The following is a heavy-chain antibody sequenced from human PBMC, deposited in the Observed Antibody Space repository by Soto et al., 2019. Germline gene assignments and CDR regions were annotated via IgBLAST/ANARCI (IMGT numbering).Heavy chain of an antibody. V-gene: IGHV3-33*01. CDR3: ARPVLRFLEGAYGMDV. CDR2: IWYDGSNK. Sequence: PGGSLRLSCAASGFTFSSYGMHWVRQAPGKGLEWVAVIWYDGSNKYYADSVKGRFTISRDNSKNTLYLQMNSLRAEDTAVYYCARPVLRFLEGAYGMDVWGQGTTVTVSS. J-gene: IGHJ6*02. D-gene: IGHD3-3*01. CDR1: GFTFSSYG.